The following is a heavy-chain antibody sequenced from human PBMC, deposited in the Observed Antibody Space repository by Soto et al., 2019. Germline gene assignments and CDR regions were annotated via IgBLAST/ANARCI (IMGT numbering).Heavy chain of an antibody. D-gene: IGHD4-17*01. V-gene: IGHV1-58*01. CDR3: AADYGDVPAFDI. CDR2: NVVGSGIT. CDR1: GFTFTSSA. Sequence: SVKVSCKASGFTFTSSAVQWVRQARGQRLEWIGWNVVGSGITNYAQKFQERVTITRDMSTSTAYMELSSLRSEDTAVYYCAADYGDVPAFDIWGQGTMVTVSS. J-gene: IGHJ3*02.